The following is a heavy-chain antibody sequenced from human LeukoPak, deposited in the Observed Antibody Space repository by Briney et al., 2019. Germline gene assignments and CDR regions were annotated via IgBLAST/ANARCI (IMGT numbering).Heavy chain of an antibody. D-gene: IGHD5-18*01. CDR1: GFTFSSYS. CDR2: ISSSSSTI. V-gene: IGHV3-48*01. Sequence: GGSLRLSCAASGFTFSSYSMNWFRKAPGKGLEWVPYISSSSSTIYYADSVKGRFTISRDNAKNSLYLQMNSLRAEDTAVYYCAKDIRARTGYSYGPPDYWGQGTLVTVSS. CDR3: AKDIRARTGYSYGPPDY. J-gene: IGHJ4*02.